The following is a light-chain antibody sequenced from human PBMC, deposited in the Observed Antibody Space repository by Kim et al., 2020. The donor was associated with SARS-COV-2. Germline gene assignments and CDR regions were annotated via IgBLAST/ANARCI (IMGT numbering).Light chain of an antibody. CDR2: GKN. Sequence: ALGQTVRITCQGDSLRSYYATWYQQKPGQAPILVIYGKNNRPSGIPDRFSGSSSGNTASLIITGTQAGDEADYYCNSRDSNDNVVFGGGTQLTVL. V-gene: IGLV3-19*01. CDR3: NSRDSNDNVV. J-gene: IGLJ2*01. CDR1: SLRSYY.